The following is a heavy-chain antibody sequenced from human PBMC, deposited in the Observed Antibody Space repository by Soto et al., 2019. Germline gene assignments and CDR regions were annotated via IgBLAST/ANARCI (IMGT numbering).Heavy chain of an antibody. CDR3: ARDRGAAAGHYYYGMDV. V-gene: IGHV1-46*01. D-gene: IGHD6-13*01. CDR1: GYTFTSYY. J-gene: IGHJ6*02. CDR2: INPSGGST. Sequence: ASVKVSCKASGYTFTSYYMHWVRQAPGQGLEWMGIINPSGGSTSYAQKFQGRVTMTRDTSTSTVYMELSSLRSEDTAVYYCARDRGAAAGHYYYGMDVWGQGTTVTVSS.